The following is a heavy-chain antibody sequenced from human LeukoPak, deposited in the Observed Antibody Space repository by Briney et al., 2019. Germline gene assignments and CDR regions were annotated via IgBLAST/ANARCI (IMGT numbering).Heavy chain of an antibody. D-gene: IGHD4-23*01. CDR1: GGTFSSYA. J-gene: IGHJ4*02. CDR2: IIPIFGIA. CDR3: AFEAYGGPTPGNY. Sequence: ASVKVSCKASGGTFSSYAISWVRQAPGQGLEWMGRIIPIFGIANYAQKFQGIVTITADKSTSTAYMELSSLRSEDTAVYYCAFEAYGGPTPGNYWGQGTLVTVSS. V-gene: IGHV1-69*04.